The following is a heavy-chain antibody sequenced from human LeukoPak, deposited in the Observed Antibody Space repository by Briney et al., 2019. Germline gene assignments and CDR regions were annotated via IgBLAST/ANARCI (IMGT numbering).Heavy chain of an antibody. CDR1: GGSISSYY. CDR2: IYYSGST. CDR3: ARDRRYYYDSSGYYHYYYGMDV. Sequence: KPSEALSLTCTGSGGSISSYYWSWIRQPPGKGLELIGYIYYSGSTKYNPSLKSRVNIPVDMSKNQFSLKLSSVTAADTAVYYCARDRRYYYDSSGYYHYYYGMDVWGQGTTVTVSS. D-gene: IGHD3-22*01. V-gene: IGHV4-59*01. J-gene: IGHJ6*02.